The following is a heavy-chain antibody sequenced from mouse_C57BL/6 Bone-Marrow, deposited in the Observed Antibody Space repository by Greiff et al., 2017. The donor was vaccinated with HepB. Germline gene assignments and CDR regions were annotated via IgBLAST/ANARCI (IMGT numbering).Heavy chain of an antibody. Sequence: EVQLQQSVAELVRPGASVKLSCTASGLNIKNTYMHWVKQRPEQGLEWIGRIDPANGNTKDATKFQGQATITADTSSNTAYLQRSSLTSTDTAFYYSAGDGGSYTWFAYWGQGTLGTVSA. CDR1: GLNIKNTY. CDR3: AGDGGSYTWFAY. D-gene: IGHD1-1*02. J-gene: IGHJ3*01. V-gene: IGHV14-3*01. CDR2: IDPANGNT.